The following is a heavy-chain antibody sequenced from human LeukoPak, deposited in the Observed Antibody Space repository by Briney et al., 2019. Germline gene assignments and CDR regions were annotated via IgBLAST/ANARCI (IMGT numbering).Heavy chain of an antibody. CDR3: AKTGSGSYYLAY. CDR1: GFTFSSYG. CDR2: ISGSGGST. D-gene: IGHD1-26*01. J-gene: IGHJ4*02. Sequence: TGGSLRLSCAASGFTFSSYGLSWVRQAPGKGLEWVSAISGSGGSTYYADSVKGRFTISRDNSKNTLYLQMNSLRAEDTAVYYCAKTGSGSYYLAYWGQGTLVTVSS. V-gene: IGHV3-23*01.